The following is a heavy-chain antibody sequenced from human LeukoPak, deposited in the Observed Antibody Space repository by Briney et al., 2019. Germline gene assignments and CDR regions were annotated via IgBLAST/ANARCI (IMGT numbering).Heavy chain of an antibody. V-gene: IGHV3-48*01. J-gene: IGHJ3*02. D-gene: IGHD4-17*01. CDR1: GFTFSTYS. CDR3: ARGPYGDYIDAFDI. CDR2: ISDSGSKI. Sequence: GGSLRLSCTASGFTFSTYSMNWVRQAPGKGLEWLSYISDSGSKIFYADSVRGRFTISRDNAKNSLFLQINSLRAEDTAMFYCARGPYGDYIDAFDIWGQGTMVTVSS.